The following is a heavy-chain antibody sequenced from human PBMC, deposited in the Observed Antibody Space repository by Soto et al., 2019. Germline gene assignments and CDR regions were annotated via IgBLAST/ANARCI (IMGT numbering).Heavy chain of an antibody. Sequence: SVKVSCKASGGTFSSYTISWVRQAPGQGLEWMGRIIPILGIANYAQKFQGRVTITADKSTSTAYMELSSLRSEDTAVYYCASELRFLESLSHPHAFDIWGHGTLVTVS. D-gene: IGHD3-3*01. CDR1: GGTFSSYT. CDR2: IIPILGIA. J-gene: IGHJ3*02. V-gene: IGHV1-69*02. CDR3: ASELRFLESLSHPHAFDI.